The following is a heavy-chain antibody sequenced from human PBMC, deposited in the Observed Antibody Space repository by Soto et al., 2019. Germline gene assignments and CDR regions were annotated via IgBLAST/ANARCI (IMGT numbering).Heavy chain of an antibody. CDR3: AKDLNNWNYVGNAFDI. Sequence: GGSLRLSCAASGFTFDDYAMHWVRQAPGKGLEWVSGISWNSGSIVYADSVKGRFTISRDNAKNSLYLQMNSLRAEDTALYYCAKDLNNWNYVGNAFDIWGQGTMVTVSS. CDR2: ISWNSGSI. J-gene: IGHJ3*02. CDR1: GFTFDDYA. D-gene: IGHD1-7*01. V-gene: IGHV3-9*01.